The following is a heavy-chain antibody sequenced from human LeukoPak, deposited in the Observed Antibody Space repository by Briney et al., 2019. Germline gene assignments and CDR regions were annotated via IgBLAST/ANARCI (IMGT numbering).Heavy chain of an antibody. J-gene: IGHJ6*02. CDR2: FDPEDGET. D-gene: IGHD1-26*01. V-gene: IGHV1-24*01. CDR1: GYTLTELP. CDR3: ATDLYSGSYYGHYYYGMDV. Sequence: GASVKVSCKVSGYTLTELPMHWVRQAPGKGLEWMGGFDPEDGETIYAQKFQGRVTMTEDTSTDTAYMELSSLRSEDTAVYYCATDLYSGSYYGHYYYGMDVWGQGTTVTVSS.